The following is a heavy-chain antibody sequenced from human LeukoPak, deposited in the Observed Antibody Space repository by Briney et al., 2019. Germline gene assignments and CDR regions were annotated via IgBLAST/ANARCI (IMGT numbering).Heavy chain of an antibody. CDR1: GFTFSILA. J-gene: IGHJ3*02. Sequence: HPGGSLTLSCALSGFTFSILAMSWVRQATGKGLEWVAQISGKGTTTYYADSVRGRFTISRDNSKNMLYLKMDSLRAEDTAVYYCAKLAKRQWLILGAFDIWGQGTMVPVSS. CDR2: ISGKGTTT. D-gene: IGHD6-19*01. CDR3: AKLAKRQWLILGAFDI. V-gene: IGHV3-23*01.